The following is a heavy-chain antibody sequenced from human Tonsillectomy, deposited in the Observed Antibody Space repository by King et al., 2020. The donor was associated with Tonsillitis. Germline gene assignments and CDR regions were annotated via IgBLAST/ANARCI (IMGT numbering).Heavy chain of an antibody. D-gene: IGHD3-10*01. CDR1: GVSISNYY. J-gene: IGHJ4*02. CDR2: ISYSGRT. CDR3: ARDFGSGTYYNRPLYY. Sequence: VQLQESGPGLVKPSETLSLTCTVSGVSISNYYWSWIRQPPGKGLEWIGYISYSGRTNYNPSLRSRVTISADTSKNHFSLKLSSVTAADTAVYYCARDFGSGTYYNRPLYYWGQGALVTVSS. V-gene: IGHV4-59*01.